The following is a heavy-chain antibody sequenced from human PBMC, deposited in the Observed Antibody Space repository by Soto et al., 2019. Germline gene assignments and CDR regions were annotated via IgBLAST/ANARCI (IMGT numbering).Heavy chain of an antibody. Sequence: GGSLRLSCAASGFTFSSYGMHWVRQAPGKGLEWVAVIWYDGSNKYYADSVKGRFTISRDNSKNTLYLQMNSLRAEDTAVYYCARDIDYGDYRIDYWGQGTLVTVSS. J-gene: IGHJ4*02. CDR2: IWYDGSNK. CDR3: ARDIDYGDYRIDY. D-gene: IGHD4-17*01. V-gene: IGHV3-33*08. CDR1: GFTFSSYG.